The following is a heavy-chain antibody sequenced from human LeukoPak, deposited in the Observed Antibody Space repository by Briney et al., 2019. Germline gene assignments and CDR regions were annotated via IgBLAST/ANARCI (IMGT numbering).Heavy chain of an antibody. V-gene: IGHV3-66*01. CDR1: GVTVSNNL. CDR2: IYSGGDT. CDR3: ARDPPAVAINTYG. D-gene: IGHD5-24*01. Sequence: GGSLRLSCAASGVTVSNNLMNWVRQAPGKGLEWVSLIYSGGDTHYADSVKGRFTISRDKSKNTLYLQMNSLRIEDTAVYYCARDPPAVAINTYGWGQGTLGTVSS. J-gene: IGHJ4*02.